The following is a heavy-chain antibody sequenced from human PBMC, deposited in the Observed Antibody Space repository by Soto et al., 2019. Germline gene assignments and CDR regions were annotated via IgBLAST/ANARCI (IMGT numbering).Heavy chain of an antibody. CDR1: GDSVSSNSAA. Sequence: SQTLSLTCAISGDSVSSNSAAWNWIRQSPSRGLEWLGRTYYRSKWYNDYAVSVKSRITINPDTSKNQFSLQLNSVTPEDTAVYYCARHREMATENYYYGMDVWGQGTTVTVSS. J-gene: IGHJ6*02. CDR2: TYYRSKWYN. CDR3: ARHREMATENYYYGMDV. V-gene: IGHV6-1*01. D-gene: IGHD5-12*01.